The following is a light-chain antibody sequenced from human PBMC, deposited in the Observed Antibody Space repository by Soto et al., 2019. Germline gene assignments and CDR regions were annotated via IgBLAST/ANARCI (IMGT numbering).Light chain of an antibody. CDR2: AAS. J-gene: IGKJ4*01. CDR3: QQYGSSPLT. CDR1: QSVFNNY. Sequence: EIALAQSPGTLSLSPGERATISCRASQSVFNNYLAWYQQKPGQAPRLLIYAASSRANGIPDRFSGSGSGTDFTLTISRLEPEDFAVFYCQQYGSSPLTFGGGTKVEIK. V-gene: IGKV3-20*01.